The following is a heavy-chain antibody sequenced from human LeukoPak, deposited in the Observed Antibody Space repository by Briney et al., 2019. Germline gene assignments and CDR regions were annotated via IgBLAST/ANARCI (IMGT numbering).Heavy chain of an antibody. D-gene: IGHD3-22*01. J-gene: IGHJ5*02. CDR2: ISGSGGST. Sequence: GGSLRLSCAASGFTFSSYAMSWVRQAPGKGLEWVSAISGSGGSTYYADSVKGRFTISRDNSKNTLYLQMNSLRAEDTAVYYCAKVMLDYYDSSVGYKWCDRWGQGTLVTVSS. V-gene: IGHV3-23*01. CDR1: GFTFSSYA. CDR3: AKVMLDYYDSSVGYKWCDR.